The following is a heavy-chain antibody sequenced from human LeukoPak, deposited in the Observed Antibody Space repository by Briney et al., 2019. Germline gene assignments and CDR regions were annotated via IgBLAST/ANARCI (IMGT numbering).Heavy chain of an antibody. CDR1: GGTFSSYA. Sequence: GASVKVSCKASGGTFSSYAISWVRQAPGQGLEWMGGIIPIFGTANYAQKFQGRVTITADESTSTAYMELSSLRSDDTAVYYCARGGGTYHVDYWGQGTLVTVSS. CDR2: IIPIFGTA. CDR3: ARGGGTYHVDY. J-gene: IGHJ4*02. V-gene: IGHV1-69*13. D-gene: IGHD2-21*01.